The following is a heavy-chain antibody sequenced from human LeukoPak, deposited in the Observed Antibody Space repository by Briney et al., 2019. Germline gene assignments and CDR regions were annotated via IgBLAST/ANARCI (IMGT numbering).Heavy chain of an antibody. CDR1: GFSLSTSGMC. V-gene: IGHV2-70*11. Sequence: SGPALVKPTQTLTLTCTFSGFSLSTSGMCVSWIRQPPGKALEWLARIDWDDDKYYSTSLKTRLTISKDTSKNQVVLTMTNMDPVDTATYHCARNTYYYDSSGNNWFDPWGQGTLVTVSS. CDR3: ARNTYYYDSSGNNWFDP. J-gene: IGHJ5*02. CDR2: IDWDDDK. D-gene: IGHD3-22*01.